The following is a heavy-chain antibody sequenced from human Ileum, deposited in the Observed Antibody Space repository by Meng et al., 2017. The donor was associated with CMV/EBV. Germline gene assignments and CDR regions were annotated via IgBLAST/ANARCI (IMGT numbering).Heavy chain of an antibody. V-gene: IGHV3-48*03. Sequence: GESLKISCTASGFIFSSYEMNWVRQAPGKGLEWISYISSSSDYIDYADSVQGRFTISRDNAKNSLYLQMNSLRAEDKAIYYCARYRLRGMDVWGQGTTVTVSS. CDR2: ISSSSDYI. J-gene: IGHJ6*02. CDR3: ARYRLRGMDV. CDR1: GFIFSSYE. D-gene: IGHD2-15*01.